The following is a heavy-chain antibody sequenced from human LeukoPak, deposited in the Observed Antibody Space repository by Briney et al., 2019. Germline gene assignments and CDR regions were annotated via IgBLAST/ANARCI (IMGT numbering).Heavy chain of an antibody. CDR2: IVGRGGST. Sequence: GGSLRLSCAASGFTFSSYAMSWDRQAPGKRLEWVSAIVGRGGSTYYADSVKGRFTISRDNSKKTLYVQMSSLRAEDTAVYYCATVTSHRASRYLDLWGRGTLVTVSS. CDR3: ATVTSHRASRYLDL. J-gene: IGHJ2*01. CDR1: GFTFSSYA. V-gene: IGHV3-23*01. D-gene: IGHD4-23*01.